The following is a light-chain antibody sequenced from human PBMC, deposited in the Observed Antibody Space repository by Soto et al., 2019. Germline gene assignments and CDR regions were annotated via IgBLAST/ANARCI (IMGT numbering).Light chain of an antibody. V-gene: IGKV3-11*01. CDR3: HQYGSIPHT. CDR1: QSVSGY. Sequence: EVVLTQSPATLSLSPGERATLSCRASQSVSGYLAWYQQKPGQAPRLLIYDASNRATGIPARFSGSGSGTDYTLTISSLEPEDFAVYYCHQYGSIPHTFGQGTKLETK. CDR2: DAS. J-gene: IGKJ2*01.